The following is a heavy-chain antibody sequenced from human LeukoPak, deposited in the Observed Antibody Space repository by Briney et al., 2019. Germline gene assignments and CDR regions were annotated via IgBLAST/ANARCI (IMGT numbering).Heavy chain of an antibody. V-gene: IGHV3-7*03. D-gene: IGHD3-10*01. CDR2: IKQDGSEK. J-gene: IGHJ4*02. Sequence: GGSLRLSCAASGFTFSSYWMSWVRQAPGKGLEWVANIKQDGSEKYYVDSVKGRFTISRDNAKNSLYLQLNSLRAEDTALYYCARDVDSGELDYWGQGTLVTVSS. CDR3: ARDVDSGELDY. CDR1: GFTFSSYW.